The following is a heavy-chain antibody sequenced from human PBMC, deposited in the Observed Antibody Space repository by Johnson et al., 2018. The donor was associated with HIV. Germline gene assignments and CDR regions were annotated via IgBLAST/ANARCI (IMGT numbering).Heavy chain of an antibody. CDR1: GFPFSDYY. D-gene: IGHD4-17*01. V-gene: IGHV3-11*04. Sequence: VQLVESGGGLVKPGGSQRLSCAASGFPFSDYYMTWIRQTPGKGLECLAYISTSGSSIYYTDSVKGRVTISRDNAKNSLFLQMNSLRAEDTAVYYCARDATPWGRDYVGYAFDLWGQGTMVTVSS. J-gene: IGHJ3*01. CDR3: ARDATPWGRDYVGYAFDL. CDR2: ISTSGSSI.